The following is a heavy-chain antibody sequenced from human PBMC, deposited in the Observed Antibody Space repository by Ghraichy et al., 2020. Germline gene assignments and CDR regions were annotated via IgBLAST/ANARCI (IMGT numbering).Heavy chain of an antibody. CDR2: ISGSAGST. CDR3: AKFRKSSGGCLGY. CDR1: GFTFSNYA. D-gene: IGHD6-19*01. V-gene: IGHV3-23*01. Sequence: LSLTCAASGFTFSNYAMSWVRQAPGKGLEWVSIISGSAGSTYYADSVKGRFTISRDNSKNTLYLQMNSLRAEDTAVYYCAKFRKSSGGCLGYWGQGALVTLSS. J-gene: IGHJ4*02.